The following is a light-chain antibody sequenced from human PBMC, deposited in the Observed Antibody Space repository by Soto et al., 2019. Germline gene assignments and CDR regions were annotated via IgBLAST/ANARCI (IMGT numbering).Light chain of an antibody. CDR2: EVN. CDR1: SSDVGGPNY. Sequence: QSALTQPASVSGSPGQSITISCTGTSSDVGGPNYVSWYQQHPGKAPKLIIYEVNKWPLGVSNRFSGSKSGNTASLTVSGLQAEDEADYYCSSYTYSNTWVFGGGTKLTVL. V-gene: IGLV2-14*01. CDR3: SSYTYSNTWV. J-gene: IGLJ3*02.